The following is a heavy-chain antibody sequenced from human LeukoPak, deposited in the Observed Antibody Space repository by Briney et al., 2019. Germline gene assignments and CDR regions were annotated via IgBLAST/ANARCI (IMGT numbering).Heavy chain of an antibody. CDR2: IYYSVNT. CDR3: ASGRMDWFDP. CDR1: GGSISSYF. Sequence: SETLSLTCTVSGGSISSYFWSWLRQPPGKGLEWIGYIYYSVNTNYNPSLKSRVTISVDTSKNQFSLKLSSVTAADTAVYYCASGRMDWFDPWGQGTLVTVSS. J-gene: IGHJ5*02. V-gene: IGHV4-59*01. D-gene: IGHD1-14*01.